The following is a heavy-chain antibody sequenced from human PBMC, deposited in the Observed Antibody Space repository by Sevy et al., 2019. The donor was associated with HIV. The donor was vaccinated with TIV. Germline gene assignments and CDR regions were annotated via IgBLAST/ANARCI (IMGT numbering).Heavy chain of an antibody. V-gene: IGHV3-7*01. CDR1: GFTFSDYW. J-gene: IGHJ4*02. CDR3: AREVGGFNWRPYYFDS. Sequence: GGSLRLSCAASGFTFSDYWMSWVRQTPGRGLEWVVTIKQDESEKYYMDSVKDRFAISRDNGKNSVSLQMNGLRVEDTALYYCAREVGGFNWRPYYFDSWGQGTLVTVSS. D-gene: IGHD3-3*01. CDR2: IKQDESEK.